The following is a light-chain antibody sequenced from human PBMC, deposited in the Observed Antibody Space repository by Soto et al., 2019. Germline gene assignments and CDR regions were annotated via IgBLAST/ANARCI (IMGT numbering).Light chain of an antibody. Sequence: QSVLTQPASVSGSPGQSITISCTGTSSDVGGYKYVSWYQQHPGKAPKFLIYEVSNRPSGVSSRFSGSKSGNTASLTISGLQAEDEADYYCTSKTSTSPYVFGTGTKVT. CDR1: SSDVGGYKY. V-gene: IGLV2-14*01. CDR3: TSKTSTSPYV. J-gene: IGLJ1*01. CDR2: EVS.